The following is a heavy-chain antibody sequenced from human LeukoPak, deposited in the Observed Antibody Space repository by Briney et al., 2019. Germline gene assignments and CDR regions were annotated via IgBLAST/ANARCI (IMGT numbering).Heavy chain of an antibody. D-gene: IGHD5-18*01. V-gene: IGHV3-30*18. CDR3: AKARIQLWLAPGY. J-gene: IGHJ4*02. CDR1: GFTFSSYS. Sequence: GGSLRLSCAASGFTFSSYSMNWVRQAPGKGLEWVAVISYDGSNKYYADSVKGRFTISRDNSKNTLYLQMNSLRAEDMAVYYCAKARIQLWLAPGYWGQGTLVTVSS. CDR2: ISYDGSNK.